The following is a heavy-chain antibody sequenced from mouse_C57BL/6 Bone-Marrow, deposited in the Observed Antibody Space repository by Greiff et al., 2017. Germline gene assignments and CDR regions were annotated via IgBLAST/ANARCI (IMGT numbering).Heavy chain of an antibody. J-gene: IGHJ2*01. CDR2: IWTGGGT. CDR3: ARGLSDGYYVYYFDY. D-gene: IGHD2-3*01. Sequence: VQVVESGPGLVAPSQSLSITCTVSGFSLTSYAISWVRQPPGKGLEWLGVIWTGGGTNYNSALKSRLSISKDNSKSQVFLKMNSLQTDDTARYYCARGLSDGYYVYYFDYWGQGTTLTVSS. CDR1: GFSLTSYA. V-gene: IGHV2-9-1*01.